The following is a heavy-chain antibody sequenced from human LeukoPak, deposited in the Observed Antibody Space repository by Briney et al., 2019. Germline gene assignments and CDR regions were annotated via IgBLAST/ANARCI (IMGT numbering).Heavy chain of an antibody. D-gene: IGHD6-19*01. J-gene: IGHJ6*03. CDR1: GGTFSSYA. Sequence: SVKVSCKASGGTFSSYAISWVRQAPGQGLEWMGGIIPFLGTANYAQKFQGRVTITADKSTSTAYMELSSLRSEDTAVYYCARSSGWFLYYYYYMDVWGKGTTVTVSS. V-gene: IGHV1-69*06. CDR2: IIPFLGTA. CDR3: ARSSGWFLYYYYYMDV.